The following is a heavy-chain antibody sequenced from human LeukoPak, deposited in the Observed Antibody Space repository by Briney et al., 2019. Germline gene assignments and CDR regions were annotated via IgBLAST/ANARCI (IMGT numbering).Heavy chain of an antibody. V-gene: IGHV4-59*08. CDR2: IYYSGST. Sequence: PSETLSLTCTVSGGSISSYYWSWIRQPPGKGLEWIGYIYYSGSTNYNPSLKSRVTISVDTSKNQFSLKLSSVTAADTAVYYCARLGSAYDGGRNYWGQGTLVTVSS. J-gene: IGHJ4*02. CDR1: GGSISSYY. D-gene: IGHD5-12*01. CDR3: ARLGSAYDGGRNY.